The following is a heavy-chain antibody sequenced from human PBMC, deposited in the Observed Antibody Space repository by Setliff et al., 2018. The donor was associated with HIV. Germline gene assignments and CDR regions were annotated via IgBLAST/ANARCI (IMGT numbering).Heavy chain of an antibody. Sequence: SETLSLTCTVSGGSISSSSYYWGWIPPPPGKGLEWIGSINYSGSTYYNPSLKSRVTISVDTSKHQFSLTLRSVTAADPAVFYFASQRDRSGWYRSYYFDDWGQGTLGTVSS. CDR3: ASQRDRSGWYRSYYFDD. CDR2: INYSGST. V-gene: IGHV4-39*01. J-gene: IGHJ4*02. CDR1: GGSISSSSYY. D-gene: IGHD6-19*01.